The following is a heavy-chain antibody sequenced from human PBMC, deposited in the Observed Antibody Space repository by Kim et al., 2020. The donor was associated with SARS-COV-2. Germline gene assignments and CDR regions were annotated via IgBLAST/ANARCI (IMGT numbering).Heavy chain of an antibody. Sequence: GGSLRLSCAASGFTFSDYYINWIRQAPGKGLEWVSYISSSGSTRYYAGSVKGRFTISRDNAKNSLYLQMNSLRAEDTAVYYCARQAGIPTTGNGMDVWGQGTMVTVSS. CDR3: ARQAGIPTTGNGMDV. D-gene: IGHD1-1*01. CDR2: ISSSGSTR. CDR1: GFTFSDYY. J-gene: IGHJ6*02. V-gene: IGHV3-11*01.